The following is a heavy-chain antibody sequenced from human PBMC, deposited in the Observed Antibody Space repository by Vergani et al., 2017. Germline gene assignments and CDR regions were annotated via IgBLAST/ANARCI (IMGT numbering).Heavy chain of an antibody. Sequence: QVQLVESGGGVVQPGRSLRLSCAASGFTFSSYGMHWVRQAPGKGLEWVAVISYDGSNKYYADSVKGRFTISRDNSKNTLYLQMNSLRAEDTAVYYCAKDGRNYDFWSGYFLGGMDVWGQGTTVTVSS. CDR2: ISYDGSNK. CDR1: GFTFSSYG. J-gene: IGHJ6*02. D-gene: IGHD3-3*01. V-gene: IGHV3-30*18. CDR3: AKDGRNYDFWSGYFLGGMDV.